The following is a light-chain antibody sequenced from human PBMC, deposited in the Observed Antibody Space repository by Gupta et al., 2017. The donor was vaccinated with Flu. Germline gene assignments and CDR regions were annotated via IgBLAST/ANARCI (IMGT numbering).Light chain of an antibody. Sequence: TNNDVGNYDYVSWYQQHPGKAPKLMIYGVTKRPSGVPDRFSGSKSGNTASLATSGLQAEDEANYYCCSYAGTFTFVFGGGTKLTIL. J-gene: IGLJ2*01. CDR1: NNDVGNYDY. V-gene: IGLV2-11*03. CDR3: CSYAGTFTFV. CDR2: GVT.